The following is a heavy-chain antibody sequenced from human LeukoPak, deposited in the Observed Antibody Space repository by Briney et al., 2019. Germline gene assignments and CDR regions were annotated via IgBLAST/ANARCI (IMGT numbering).Heavy chain of an antibody. CDR2: ISSSSGYI. CDR3: ARDGGEWEVRKGRFDP. CDR1: GFSFRSYT. D-gene: IGHD1-26*01. V-gene: IGHV3-21*06. J-gene: IGHJ5*02. Sequence: GGSLRLSCAASGFSFRSYTMNWVRQAPGKGLEWVASISSSSGYIDYADSLKGRFTISRDNAKSSLYLQLNNLRAEDTAVYYCARDGGEWEVRKGRFDPWGQGTLVTVSS.